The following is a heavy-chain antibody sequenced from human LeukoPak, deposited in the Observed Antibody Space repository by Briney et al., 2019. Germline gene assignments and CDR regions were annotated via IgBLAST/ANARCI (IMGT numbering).Heavy chain of an antibody. J-gene: IGHJ4*02. CDR1: GFTFSSYW. CDR3: ARWDIRGTAHQLDY. V-gene: IGHV3-7*01. D-gene: IGHD5-12*01. CDR2: IKQDGSEK. Sequence: GGSLRLSCAASGFTFSSYWMSWVRQAPGKGLEWVANIKQDGSEKYYVDSVKGRFTISRDNAKNSLYLQMNSLRAEDTAVYYCARWDIRGTAHQLDYWGQGTLVTVSS.